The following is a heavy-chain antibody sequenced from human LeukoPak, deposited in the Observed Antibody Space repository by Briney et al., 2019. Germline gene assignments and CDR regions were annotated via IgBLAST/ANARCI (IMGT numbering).Heavy chain of an antibody. CDR2: ISYDGSNK. D-gene: IGHD5-24*01. CDR1: GFTFSSYG. Sequence: GGSLRLSCAASGFTFSSYGMHWVRQAPGKGLEWVAVISYDGSNKYYADSVKGRFTISRDNSKNTLYLQMNSLRAEDTAVYYCAKRGEMATVPFDYRGQGTLVTVSS. CDR3: AKRGEMATVPFDY. V-gene: IGHV3-30*18. J-gene: IGHJ4*02.